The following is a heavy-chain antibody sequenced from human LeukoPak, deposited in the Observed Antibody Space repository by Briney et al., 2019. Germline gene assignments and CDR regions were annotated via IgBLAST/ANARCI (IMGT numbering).Heavy chain of an antibody. CDR1: GGSISSYY. D-gene: IGHD4-11*01. CDR2: IYTSGST. V-gene: IGHV4-4*07. Sequence: KPSETLSLTCTVSGGSISSYYWSWIRQPAGKGLEWIGRIYTSGSTNYNPSLKSRVTMSVDTSKNQFSLRLSSVTAADTAVYYCASWGSNYDAFDIWGQGTMVTVSS. J-gene: IGHJ3*02. CDR3: ASWGSNYDAFDI.